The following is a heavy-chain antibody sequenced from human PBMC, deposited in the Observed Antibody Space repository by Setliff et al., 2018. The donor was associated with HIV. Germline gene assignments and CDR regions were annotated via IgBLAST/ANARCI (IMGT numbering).Heavy chain of an antibody. CDR2: IYISGTT. V-gene: IGHV4-4*09. J-gene: IGHJ6*03. CDR1: GGSISTSY. Sequence: SETLSLTCTVSGGSISTSYWNWFRQPPGKGLEWIAYIYISGTTNYNPSLKSRVTMSIDTSNNQFSLTLNSVTAADTAVYYCARSGLYRGYSSRRYYYYMDVWGKGTTVTVSS. CDR3: ARSGLYRGYSSRRYYYYMDV. D-gene: IGHD6-13*01.